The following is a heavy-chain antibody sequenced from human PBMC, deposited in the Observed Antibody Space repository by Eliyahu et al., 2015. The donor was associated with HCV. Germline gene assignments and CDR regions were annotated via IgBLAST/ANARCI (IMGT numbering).Heavy chain of an antibody. V-gene: IGHV3-30*18. Sequence: QVQLVESGGGVVQPGRSLRLSCAASGFTFSSYGMHWVRQAPGKGLEWVAVISYDGSNKYYADSVKGRFTISRDNSKNTLYLQMNSLRAEDTAVYYCAKDRVRIAARRSTNYYGMDVWGQGTTVTVSS. CDR2: ISYDGSNK. D-gene: IGHD6-6*01. CDR1: GFTFSSYG. J-gene: IGHJ6*02. CDR3: AKDRVRIAARRSTNYYGMDV.